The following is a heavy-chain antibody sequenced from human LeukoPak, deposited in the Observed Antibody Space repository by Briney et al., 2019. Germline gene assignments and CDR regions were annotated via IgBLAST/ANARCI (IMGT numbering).Heavy chain of an antibody. J-gene: IGHJ4*02. CDR2: ISYDGDNK. CDR1: KFIFGSYG. V-gene: IGHV3-30*18. CDR3: AKSSAVRGVIEIDF. D-gene: IGHD3-10*01. Sequence: GGSLRLSCAASKFIFGSYGMHWVRQAPGKGLEWVAVISYDGDNKYYADSVKGRFNISRDNSKNTVYLQMNSLRAEDTAIYYCAKSSAVRGVIEIDFWGQGTLVTVSS.